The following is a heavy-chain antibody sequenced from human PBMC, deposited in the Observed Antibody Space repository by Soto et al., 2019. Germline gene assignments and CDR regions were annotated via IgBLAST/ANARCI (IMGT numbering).Heavy chain of an antibody. Sequence: SETLSLTRAVYGGSFSGFYWGWIRQPPGKGLEGIGGINHSGSTNYNPSLKSRVTISVDTSKNQFSLKLSSVTAADTAVYYCARGRVDTAMVTYYYYGMDVWGKGTTVTVSS. D-gene: IGHD5-18*01. CDR1: GGSFSGFY. J-gene: IGHJ6*04. CDR3: ARGRVDTAMVTYYYYGMDV. CDR2: INHSGST. V-gene: IGHV4-34*01.